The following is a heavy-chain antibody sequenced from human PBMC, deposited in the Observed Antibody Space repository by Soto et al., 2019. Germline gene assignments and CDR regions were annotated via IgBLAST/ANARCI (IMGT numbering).Heavy chain of an antibody. Sequence: QVQLQESGPGLVKPSQTLSLTCTVSGGSISSGAYYWSWIRQPPGKGLEWIGYIYYSGSTYYNPSVKSRLTISVDTSENQFSLKLSSVTAADTAVYYCASSRYGYIFYDYWGQGTLDTVSS. CDR1: GGSISSGAYY. V-gene: IGHV4-30-4*01. CDR2: IYYSGST. CDR3: ASSRYGYIFYDY. D-gene: IGHD5-18*01. J-gene: IGHJ4*02.